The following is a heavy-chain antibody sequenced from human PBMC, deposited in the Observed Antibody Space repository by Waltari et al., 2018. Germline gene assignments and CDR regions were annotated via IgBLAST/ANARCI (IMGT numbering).Heavy chain of an antibody. CDR3: ARDPRTYASGEGCFDP. CDR2: MYHSGSA. Sequence: QVQLEESGPGPVKPSGTLSLTCAVSGGSISSDHCWSWVRKPPGKGREWIGEMYHSGSANYNPSLKSRVTISVDKSKNQFSLKVIPETAADTAVYYCARDPRTYASGEGCFDPWGQGTLVTVSS. J-gene: IGHJ5*02. CDR1: GGSISSDHC. V-gene: IGHV4-4*02. D-gene: IGHD3-10*01.